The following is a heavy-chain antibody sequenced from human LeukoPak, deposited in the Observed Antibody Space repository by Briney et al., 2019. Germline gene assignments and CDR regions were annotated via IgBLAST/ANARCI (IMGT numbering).Heavy chain of an antibody. D-gene: IGHD1-26*01. Sequence: GGSLRLSCATSGFTFSKYAMSWVHQPPGKGLEWVSAISGSGGNTYNTDSVRGRFTISRDNSKNALYLQMNSLRAEDTAVYYCAKDLGGSLHYFDSWGQGTLVTVSS. V-gene: IGHV3-23*01. CDR1: GFTFSKYA. J-gene: IGHJ4*02. CDR2: ISGSGGNT. CDR3: AKDLGGSLHYFDS.